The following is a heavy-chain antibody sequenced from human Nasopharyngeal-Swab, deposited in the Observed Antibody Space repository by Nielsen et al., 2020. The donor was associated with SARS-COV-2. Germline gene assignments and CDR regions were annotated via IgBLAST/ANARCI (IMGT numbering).Heavy chain of an antibody. CDR1: GFTFSSYA. V-gene: IGHV3-30-3*01. CDR2: ISYDGSNK. CDR3: TTLGIDPYYDILTGYYRGDY. Sequence: GAALKISCAASGFTFSSYAMHWVRKAPGKGLEWVAVISYDGSNKYYADSVKGRFTISRDNSKNTLYLQMNSLRAEDTAVYYCTTLGIDPYYDILTGYYRGDYWGQGTLVTVSS. J-gene: IGHJ4*02. D-gene: IGHD3-9*01.